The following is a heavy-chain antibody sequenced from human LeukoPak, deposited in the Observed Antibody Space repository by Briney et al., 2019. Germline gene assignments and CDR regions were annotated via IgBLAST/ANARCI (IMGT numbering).Heavy chain of an antibody. CDR3: ARGGGSQVTGIDY. V-gene: IGHV1-18*01. CDR2: ISSYNGNT. D-gene: IGHD2-21*02. J-gene: IGHJ4*02. Sequence: ASVKVSCKVSGYTFTSYDFTWVRQAPGQGLEWMGWISSYNGNTNYDQKFQGRVTMTTDTSTSTAYMELRSLKSDDTAVYYCARGGGSQVTGIDYWGQGALVTVSS. CDR1: GYTFTSYD.